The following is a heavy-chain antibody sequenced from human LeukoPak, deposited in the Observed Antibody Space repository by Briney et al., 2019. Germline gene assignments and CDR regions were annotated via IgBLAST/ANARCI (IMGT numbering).Heavy chain of an antibody. D-gene: IGHD2-2*01. CDR1: GFTFSNAW. J-gene: IGHJ3*02. Sequence: GGSLRLSCAASGFTFSNAWMSWVRQAPGKGLEWVGRIKSKTDGGTTDYAAPVKGRFTISRDDSKNTLYLQMNSLKTEDTAVYYCTTSRGPIVVVPDAIGGEAFDIWGQGTMVTVSS. V-gene: IGHV3-15*01. CDR2: IKSKTDGGTT. CDR3: TTSRGPIVVVPDAIGGEAFDI.